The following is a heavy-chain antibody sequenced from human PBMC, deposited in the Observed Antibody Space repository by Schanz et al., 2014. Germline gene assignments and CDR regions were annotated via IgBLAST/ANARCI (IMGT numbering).Heavy chain of an antibody. V-gene: IGHV3-33*01. CDR2: IWYDGSNK. Sequence: VQLVESGGGVVQPGRSLRLSCAASGFTFSKYGMHWVRQAPGKGLEWVAVIWYDGSNKDYADSVKGRFTISRDNSKNMLYLQMNSLRAEDTAVYYCARRKHAFDIWGQGTMVTVSS. J-gene: IGHJ3*02. CDR1: GFTFSKYG. CDR3: ARRKHAFDI.